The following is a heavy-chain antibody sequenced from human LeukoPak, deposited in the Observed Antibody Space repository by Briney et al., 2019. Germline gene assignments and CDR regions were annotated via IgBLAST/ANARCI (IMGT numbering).Heavy chain of an antibody. V-gene: IGHV3-7*01. CDR3: VRALGSSSAHY. Sequence: GGSLRLSCAASGFTFTESWMSWVRQAPGKGLEWVANIKQDGSEKYYVDSVEGRFTISRDNAKNSISLQMNSLRGEDTAVYYCVRALGSSSAHYWGQGTMVTVAS. CDR1: GFTFTESW. D-gene: IGHD6-6*01. CDR2: IKQDGSEK. J-gene: IGHJ4*02.